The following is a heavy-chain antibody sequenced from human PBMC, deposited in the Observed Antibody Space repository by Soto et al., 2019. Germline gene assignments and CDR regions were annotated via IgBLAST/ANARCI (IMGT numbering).Heavy chain of an antibody. D-gene: IGHD6-19*01. V-gene: IGHV1-18*01. CDR1: GYTFNSHG. CDR2: INTYNGNT. CDR3: ARLQQWLVLDF. Sequence: QVHLVQSGAEVKKPGASVKVSCKASGYTFNSHGISWVRQAPGQGLEWMGWINTYNGNTNYAQKIQGRVTMTTGTSTSTAYMELRSLRSDDTAVYYCARLQQWLVLDFWGQGTLVTVSS. J-gene: IGHJ4*02.